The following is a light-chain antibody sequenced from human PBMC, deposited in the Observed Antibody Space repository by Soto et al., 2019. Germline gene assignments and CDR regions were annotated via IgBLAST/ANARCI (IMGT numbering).Light chain of an antibody. V-gene: IGKV3-15*01. CDR3: QQYNKWPPT. CDR1: QSLNNN. J-gene: IGKJ3*01. Sequence: EIVMPQSPVTLSLSTWEIATLSCTASQSLNNNVAWYQQKPGHTPRLLVYSASVGATGTPSRFSDSGSGSDFTLTISSLQSEDFAVSDCQQYNKWPPTSGPGTKVDIK. CDR2: SAS.